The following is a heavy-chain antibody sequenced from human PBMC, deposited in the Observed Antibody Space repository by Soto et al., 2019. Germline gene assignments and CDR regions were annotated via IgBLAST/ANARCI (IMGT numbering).Heavy chain of an antibody. J-gene: IGHJ4*02. V-gene: IGHV1-58*01. CDR1: GFTLSSYA. Sequence: SLKVSCKTSGFTLSSYAFEWRRHTLGQRLEWIGWIAVGSGYTNYAQRFQDRVTLTRDMSTATTYMELSRLTSEDTAIYFCATDAPARKQKVPSDYRGQGTLVTVSS. CDR2: IAVGSGYT. CDR3: ATDAPARKQKVPSDY.